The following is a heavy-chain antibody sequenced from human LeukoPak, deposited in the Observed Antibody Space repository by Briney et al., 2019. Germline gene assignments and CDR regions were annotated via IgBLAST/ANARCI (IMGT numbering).Heavy chain of an antibody. D-gene: IGHD1-26*01. V-gene: IGHV3-23*01. CDR3: AKDTYTHSGTYYLYYFDY. CDR1: GFTFSSYA. Sequence: GGSLRLSWAASGFTFSSYAMTWVRQAPGKGLEWVSGISGSGGSTHYADSVKGRFTISRDNSKNTLYLQMNSLRAEDTAVYYCAKDTYTHSGTYYLYYFDYWGQGTLVTVSS. J-gene: IGHJ4*02. CDR2: ISGSGGST.